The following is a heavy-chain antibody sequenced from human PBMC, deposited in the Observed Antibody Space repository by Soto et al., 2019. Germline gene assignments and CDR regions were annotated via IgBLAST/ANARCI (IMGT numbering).Heavy chain of an antibody. CDR2: IGTSGHA. V-gene: IGHV3-13*01. J-gene: IGHJ3*02. CDR1: GFTFSGYG. Sequence: EVQLVESGGGLVQAGGSLRLSCAASGFTFSGYGMHWVRQAAGDSLEWVSVIGTSGHAFYAGSVKGRFTITREDAKNSGYLQMNILRDGDTAVYYCARGGGYGEQHSYAFDIGGQGRMVTVSS. D-gene: IGHD3-10*01. CDR3: ARGGGYGEQHSYAFDI.